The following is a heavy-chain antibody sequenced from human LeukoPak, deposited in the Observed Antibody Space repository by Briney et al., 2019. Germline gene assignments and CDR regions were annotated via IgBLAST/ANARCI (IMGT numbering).Heavy chain of an antibody. CDR2: ISPSGSTM. V-gene: IGHV3-48*03. CDR3: ARDPRGPDY. J-gene: IGHJ4*02. Sequence: PGGSPRLSCAVSGFTFSRYEMSWVRQAPGKGLEWISFISPSGSTMYYVDSVKGRFIISRDNAKDSLYLQMNSLRVEDTAVYYCARDPRGPDYWGQGTLVTVSS. CDR1: GFTFSRYE.